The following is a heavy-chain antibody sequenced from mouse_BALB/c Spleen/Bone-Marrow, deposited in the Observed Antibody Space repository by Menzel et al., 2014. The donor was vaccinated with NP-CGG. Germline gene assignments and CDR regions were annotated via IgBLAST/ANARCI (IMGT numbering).Heavy chain of an antibody. D-gene: IGHD2-14*01. V-gene: IGHV1-14*01. CDR2: INPYNDGT. CDR3: AKGRNYRYDFDY. J-gene: IGHJ2*01. CDR1: GYTFTSYV. Sequence: EVQLQQSGPELVKPGASVKMSCKASGYTFTSYVMHWVKPKPGQGLEWIGYINPYNDGTKYNEKFKGMATLTSDRSSSTAYMELSSLTSEDSAVYYCAKGRNYRYDFDYWGQGTTLTVSS.